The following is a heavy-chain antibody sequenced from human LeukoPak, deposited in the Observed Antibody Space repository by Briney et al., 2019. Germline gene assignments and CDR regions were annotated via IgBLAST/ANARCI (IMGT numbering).Heavy chain of an antibody. J-gene: IGHJ5*02. CDR2: IKTDGSEK. CDR1: GFTFTSYW. CDR3: ARDYTGYFP. V-gene: IGHV3-7*03. D-gene: IGHD3-9*01. Sequence: GGSLRLSCEASGFTFTSYWMSWVRQAPGKGPEWVANIKTDGSEKYYVDSVKGRFTISRDNAKNSLYLQMNSLRAEDTAVYYCARDYTGYFPWGQGTLVIVSS.